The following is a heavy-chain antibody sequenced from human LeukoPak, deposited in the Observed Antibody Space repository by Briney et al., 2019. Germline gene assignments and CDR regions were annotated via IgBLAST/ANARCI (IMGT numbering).Heavy chain of an antibody. J-gene: IGHJ4*02. Sequence: ASVKVSCKASGYTFTSYGISWVRQAPGQGLEWMGWTSAYNGNTNYAQKLQGRVTMTTDTSTSTAYMELRSLRSDDTAVYYCARDLGYCSSTSCYGFDYWGQGTLVTVSS. CDR3: ARDLGYCSSTSCYGFDY. D-gene: IGHD2-2*01. CDR2: TSAYNGNT. V-gene: IGHV1-18*01. CDR1: GYTFTSYG.